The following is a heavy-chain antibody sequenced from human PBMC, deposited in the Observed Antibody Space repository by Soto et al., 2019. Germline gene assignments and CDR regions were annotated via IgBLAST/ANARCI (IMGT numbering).Heavy chain of an antibody. J-gene: IGHJ6*02. V-gene: IGHV3-23*01. Sequence: GGSLRLSCAASGFTFSSYAMSWVRQAPGKGLEWVSAISGSGGSTYYADSVKGRFTISRDNSKNTLYLQMNSLRAEDTAVYYCAKDHNWNYIADYYYGMDVWGQGTTVTVSS. CDR3: AKDHNWNYIADYYYGMDV. D-gene: IGHD1-7*01. CDR1: GFTFSSYA. CDR2: ISGSGGST.